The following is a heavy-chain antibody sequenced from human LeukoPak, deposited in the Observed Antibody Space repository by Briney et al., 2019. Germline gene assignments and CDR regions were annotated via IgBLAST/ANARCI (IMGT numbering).Heavy chain of an antibody. CDR3: ARDTLGYDILTGYYPTYFDY. CDR1: GYTFSNYG. J-gene: IGHJ4*02. V-gene: IGHV1-69*13. CDR2: IIPIFGTA. D-gene: IGHD3-9*01. Sequence: SVKVSCKASGYTFSNYGVTWVRQAPGQGLEWMGGIIPIFGTANYAQKFQGRVTITADESTSTAYMELSSLRSEDTAVYYCARDTLGYDILTGYYPTYFDYWGQGTLVTVSS.